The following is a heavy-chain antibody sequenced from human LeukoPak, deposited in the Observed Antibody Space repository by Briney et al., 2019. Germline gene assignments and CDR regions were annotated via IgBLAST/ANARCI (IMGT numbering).Heavy chain of an antibody. D-gene: IGHD3-10*01. J-gene: IGHJ4*02. V-gene: IGHV1-18*01. CDR2: ISAYNGNT. CDR1: GYTFTSYG. Sequence: GASVKVSCKASGYTFTSYGISWVRQAPGQGLEWMGWISAYNGNTNYAQKLQGRVTMTTDTSTSTAYMELRSLRSDDTAVYYCARDYGVYGSGSSDYWGQGTLVTVSS. CDR3: ARDYGVYGSGSSDY.